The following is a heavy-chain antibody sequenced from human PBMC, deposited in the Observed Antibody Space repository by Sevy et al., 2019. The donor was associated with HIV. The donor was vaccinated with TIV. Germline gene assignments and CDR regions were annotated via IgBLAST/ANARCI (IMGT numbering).Heavy chain of an antibody. CDR3: ARDPSYIYGQPTTDFDY. D-gene: IGHD5-18*01. V-gene: IGHV3-48*03. Sequence: GGSLRLSCAASGFTFSSYEMNWVRQAPGKGLEWVAYISNSGNTIYYADSVKGRFTISRDNAKNSVYLQMNSLRAEDTAVYYCARDPSYIYGQPTTDFDYWGQGTLVTVSS. CDR1: GFTFSSYE. CDR2: ISNSGNTI. J-gene: IGHJ4*02.